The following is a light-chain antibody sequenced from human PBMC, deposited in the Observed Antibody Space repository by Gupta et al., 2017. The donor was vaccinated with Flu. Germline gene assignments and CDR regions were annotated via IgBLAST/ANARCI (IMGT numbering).Light chain of an antibody. V-gene: IGLV1-51*01. CDR2: DND. J-gene: IGLJ3*02. Sequence: QSVLTQPPSVSAAPGQKVTFSCSGSSSNIGINYVSWYQQLPGTAPKLLIYDNDQRPSGIPDRFSGSKSGTAATLGITGLQTGDEADDYCGTWDNSLSAVVFGGGTKLAVL. CDR3: GTWDNSLSAVV. CDR1: SSNIGINY.